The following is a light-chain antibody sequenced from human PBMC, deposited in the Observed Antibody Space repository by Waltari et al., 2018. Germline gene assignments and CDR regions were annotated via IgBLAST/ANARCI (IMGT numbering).Light chain of an antibody. CDR3: SSYTANTRF. CDR2: DVR. J-gene: IGLJ2*01. Sequence: QSALTQPPSVSGSPGQSVTISCSGTCSDVGCENHVSWYQQPPGTAPKLIIYDVRNRPSGVSHRFSGSRSGNTASLTISGLQAEDEADYYCSSYTANTRFFGGGTKLTVL. CDR1: CSDVGCENH. V-gene: IGLV2-18*02.